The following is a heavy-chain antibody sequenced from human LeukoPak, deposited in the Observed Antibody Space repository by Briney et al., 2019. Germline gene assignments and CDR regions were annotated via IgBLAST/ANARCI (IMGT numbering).Heavy chain of an antibody. CDR3: ARVDEIGDLDS. J-gene: IGHJ5*01. CDR2: IHYRGSS. CDR1: GGSISSYY. Sequence: SETLSLTCTVSGGSISSYYWSWIRQPPGKGLEWIGYIHYRGSSSYNPSLKSRVTISVDRSRIQFSLRLTSVTAADTAVYYCARVDEIGDLDSWGPGTLVTVSS. V-gene: IGHV4-59*01. D-gene: IGHD3-10*01.